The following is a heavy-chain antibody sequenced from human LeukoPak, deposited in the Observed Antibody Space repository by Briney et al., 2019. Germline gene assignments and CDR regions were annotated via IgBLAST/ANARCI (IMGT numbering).Heavy chain of an antibody. CDR2: IIPIFGTA. D-gene: IGHD6-19*01. Sequence: SATVSCKASGGTFSSYAISWVRQAPGQGLEWMGGIIPIFGTANYAQKFQGRVTITADESTSTAYMELSSLRSEDTAVYYCARDGYSSGWYGFDYWGQGTLVTVSS. V-gene: IGHV1-69*13. CDR1: GGTFSSYA. J-gene: IGHJ4*02. CDR3: ARDGYSSGWYGFDY.